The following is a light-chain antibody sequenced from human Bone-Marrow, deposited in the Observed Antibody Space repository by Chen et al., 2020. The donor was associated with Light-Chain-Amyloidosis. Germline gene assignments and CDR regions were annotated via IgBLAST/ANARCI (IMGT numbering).Light chain of an antibody. CDR2: DDS. CDR1: NIGSTS. V-gene: IGLV3-21*02. CDR3: QVWDRSSDRPV. J-gene: IGLJ3*02. Sequence: SSVLTQPSSVSVAPGQTATIACGGNNIGSTSVHWYQQTPGQAPLLVVYDDSDRPSGIPERLSGSNSENTATLTISRVEDGEEADYYCQVWDRSSDRPVFGGGTKLTVL.